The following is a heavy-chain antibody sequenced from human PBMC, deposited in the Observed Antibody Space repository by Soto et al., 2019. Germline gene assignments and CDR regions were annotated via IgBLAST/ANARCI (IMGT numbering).Heavy chain of an antibody. V-gene: IGHV1-3*04. D-gene: IGHD3-16*01. Sequence: GPSVKVCCKDSGYTFNTYAIHWVRQAPEQSLEWMGWINTDNGNTYYSQKMQARVTITRDTSASTAYMELSRLRSEDTAVYYCARSRVRGGYYFDYWGQGALVTVSS. CDR3: ARSRVRGGYYFDY. CDR1: GYTFNTYA. J-gene: IGHJ4*02. CDR2: INTDNGNT.